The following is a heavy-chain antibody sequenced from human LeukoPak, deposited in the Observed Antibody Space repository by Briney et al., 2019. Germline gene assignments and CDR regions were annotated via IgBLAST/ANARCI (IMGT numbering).Heavy chain of an antibody. Sequence: RGESLKISCKGSGYSFTSYWISWVRQMPGKGLEWMGRIDPSDSYTNYSPSFQGHVTISADKSISTAYLQWSSLKASDIAMYYCARSITGTTRAFDIWGQGTMVTVSS. CDR2: IDPSDSYT. CDR1: GYSFTSYW. J-gene: IGHJ3*02. D-gene: IGHD1-7*01. CDR3: ARSITGTTRAFDI. V-gene: IGHV5-10-1*01.